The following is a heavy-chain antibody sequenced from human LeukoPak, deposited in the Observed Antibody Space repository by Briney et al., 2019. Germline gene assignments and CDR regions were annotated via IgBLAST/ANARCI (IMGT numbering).Heavy chain of an antibody. CDR2: IYPSGST. CDR1: GGSISSYH. D-gene: IGHD2-8*01. J-gene: IGHJ4*02. Sequence: SETLSLTCTVFGGSISSYHWNWLRQPAGKGLEWIGPIYPSGSTNYNPSLKSRVTMSVDTSKNQISLKLRSVTAADTAMYYCVRGTMVIPDSWGQGSLVTVSS. V-gene: IGHV4-4*07. CDR3: VRGTMVIPDS.